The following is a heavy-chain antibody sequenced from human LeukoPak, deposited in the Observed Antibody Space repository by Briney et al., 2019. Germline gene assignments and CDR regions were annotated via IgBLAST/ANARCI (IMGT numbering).Heavy chain of an antibody. CDR2: IYYSGST. D-gene: IGHD5-24*01. Sequence: SETLSLTCTVSVGSISSYYWSWIRQPPGKGLEWIGYIYYSGSTNYNPSLKSRVTISVDTSKNQFSLTLTSVTTADTAVYYCARTLSFDGYSDYWGQGTLVTVSS. V-gene: IGHV4-59*01. CDR1: VGSISSYY. J-gene: IGHJ4*02. CDR3: ARTLSFDGYSDY.